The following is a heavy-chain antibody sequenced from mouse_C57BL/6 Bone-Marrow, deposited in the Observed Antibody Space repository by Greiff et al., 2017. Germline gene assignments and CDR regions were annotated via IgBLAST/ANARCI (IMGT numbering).Heavy chain of an antibody. CDR2: IDPSDSET. D-gene: IGHD1-1*01. CDR1: GYTFTSYW. V-gene: IGHV1-52*01. Sequence: QVQLQQPGAELVRPGSSVKLSCKASGYTFTSYWMHWVKQRPIQGLEWIGNIDPSDSETHYNQKFKDKATLTVDKSSSTAYMQLSSLTSEVSAVYYCVREDYSSSYGAMDYWGQGTSVTVSS. CDR3: VREDYSSSYGAMDY. J-gene: IGHJ4*01.